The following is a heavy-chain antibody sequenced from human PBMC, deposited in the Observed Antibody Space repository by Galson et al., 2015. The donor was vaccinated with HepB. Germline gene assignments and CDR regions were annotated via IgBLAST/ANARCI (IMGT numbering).Heavy chain of an antibody. V-gene: IGHV3-23*01. J-gene: IGHJ1*01. CDR2: ISGSDDNT. CDR3: AKETEIRAEYFQH. D-gene: IGHD5-18*01. CDR1: GFTFSSYA. Sequence: SLRLSCAASGFTFSSYAMSWVRQAPGKGLEWVSAISGSDDNTYYADSVKGRFTISRDNSKNTLYLQMNSLRAEDTAVYYCAKETEIRAEYFQHWGQGTLVTVSS.